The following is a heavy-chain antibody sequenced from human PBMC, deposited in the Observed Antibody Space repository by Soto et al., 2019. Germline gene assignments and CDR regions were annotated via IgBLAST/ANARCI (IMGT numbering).Heavy chain of an antibody. J-gene: IGHJ5*01. CDR3: ARAWLEYNWFDS. Sequence: QVQLQESGPGLVKPSQTLSLTCTVSGGSITRGGSYWRWIRQHPEKGLEWIGYVAYSVATYYDPSLKRRVTFLVDMSKNLLSLRLSSVTAADTAVYYCARAWLEYNWFDSWGQGTLVTVSS. CDR1: GGSITRGGSY. CDR2: VAYSVAT. V-gene: IGHV4-31*03. D-gene: IGHD5-12*01.